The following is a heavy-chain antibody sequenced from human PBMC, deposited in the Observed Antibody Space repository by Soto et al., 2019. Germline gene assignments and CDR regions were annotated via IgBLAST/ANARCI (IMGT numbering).Heavy chain of an antibody. CDR2: MSHSGGT. D-gene: IGHD1-1*01. CDR3: AREARGTATTVVDAFDI. J-gene: IGHJ3*02. Sequence: QVQLQQWGAGLLKTSETLSLTCAVYGGFVSSGSYYWSWIRQPPGKGLEWIGEMSHSGGTHFNPSLKSRVTISVDTSKNQFSLKMSSVTAADTALYYCAREARGTATTVVDAFDIWGPGTMVTVSS. CDR1: GGFVSSGSYY. V-gene: IGHV4-34*01.